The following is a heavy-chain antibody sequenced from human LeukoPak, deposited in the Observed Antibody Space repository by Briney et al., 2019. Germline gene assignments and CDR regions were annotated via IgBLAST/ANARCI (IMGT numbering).Heavy chain of an antibody. D-gene: IGHD1-14*01. V-gene: IGHV3-30-3*01. J-gene: IGHJ4*02. CDR3: ARDPKTGYLDY. CDR2: ISYDGSNK. CDR1: GFTFSSYA. Sequence: PGRSLRLSCAASGFTFSSYAMHWVRQAPGKGLEWVAVISYDGSNKYYADSVKGRFTISRDNSKNTLYLQMNSLRAEDTAVYYCARDPKTGYLDYWGQGTPVTVSS.